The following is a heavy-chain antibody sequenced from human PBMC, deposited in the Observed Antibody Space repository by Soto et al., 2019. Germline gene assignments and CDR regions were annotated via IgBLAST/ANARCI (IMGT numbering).Heavy chain of an antibody. CDR2: INPSGGST. CDR3: ARDVLMVYAIRYFDY. Sequence: ASVKVSCKASGYTFTSYYMHWVRQAPGQGLEWMGIINPSGGSTSYAQKFQGRVTMTRDTSASTVYMELSSLRSEDTAVYYCARDVLMVYAIRYFDYWGQGTLVTVSS. CDR1: GYTFTSYY. J-gene: IGHJ4*02. D-gene: IGHD2-8*01. V-gene: IGHV1-46*01.